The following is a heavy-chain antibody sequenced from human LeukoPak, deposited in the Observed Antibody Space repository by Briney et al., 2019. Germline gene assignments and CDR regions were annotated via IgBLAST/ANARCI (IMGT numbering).Heavy chain of an antibody. D-gene: IGHD2-15*01. CDR3: AGYCGGGSCADS. CDR1: GGSISTYY. CDR2: IHYSGDT. Sequence: SETLSLTCTVSGGSISTYYWTWIRQPPGKGLEWIGYIHYSGDTKCNPSLKSRVTISVDTSKNQVSLQLNSVTAADTAVYYCAGYCGGGSCADSWGQGTLVTVSS. V-gene: IGHV4-59*08. J-gene: IGHJ4*02.